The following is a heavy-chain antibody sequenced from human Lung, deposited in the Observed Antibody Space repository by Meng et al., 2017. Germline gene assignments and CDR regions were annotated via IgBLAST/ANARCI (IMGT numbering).Heavy chain of an antibody. D-gene: IGHD4-11*01. V-gene: IGHV4-34*01. CDR3: ARGPTTMAHDFDY. J-gene: IGHJ4*02. Sequence: QGQLQEWGGGLLKPSEPLFLTCVVSGGSFSDYYWSWIRQPPGKGLEWIGEINHSGSTNYNPSLESRATISVDTSQNNLSLKLSSVTAADSAVYYCARGPTTMAHDFDYWGQGTLVTVSS. CDR2: INHSGST. CDR1: GGSFSDYY.